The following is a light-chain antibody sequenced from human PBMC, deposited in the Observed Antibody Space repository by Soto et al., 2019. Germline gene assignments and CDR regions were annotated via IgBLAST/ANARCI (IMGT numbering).Light chain of an antibody. CDR3: QQYGREVYT. CDR1: QSVSSSY. V-gene: IGKV3-20*01. J-gene: IGKJ2*01. CDR2: GAS. Sequence: EIVLTQSPGTLSLSPGERATLSCRASQSVSSSYLAWYQQKPGQAPRLLIYGASSRATGIPDRFSGSGSGTDFTLTISRLEPEDFVVYYCQQYGREVYTFGQGTKLEIK.